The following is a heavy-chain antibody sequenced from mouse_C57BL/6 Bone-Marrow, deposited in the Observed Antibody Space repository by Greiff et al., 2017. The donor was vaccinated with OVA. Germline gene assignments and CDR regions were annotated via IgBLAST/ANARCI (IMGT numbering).Heavy chain of an antibody. CDR3: ARWLLSYFDD. V-gene: IGHV1-82*01. CDR2: LYPGDGDT. Sequence: QVQLKQSGPELVKPGASVKISCKASGYAFSSSWMNWVKQRPGQGLEWIGRLYPGDGDTTYNGKFKGKATLTADTSSSTAYMQLSSLTSEDSAVYVCARWLLSYFDDWGKGTTVTVSA. J-gene: IGHJ1*03. CDR1: GYAFSSSW. D-gene: IGHD2-3*01.